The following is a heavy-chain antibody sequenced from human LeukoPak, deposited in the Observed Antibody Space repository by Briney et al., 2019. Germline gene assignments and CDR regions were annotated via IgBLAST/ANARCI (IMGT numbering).Heavy chain of an antibody. Sequence: SLRLSCAASGFTFSSYGMHWVRQALGKGLEWVAVISYDGSNKYYADSVKGRFTISRDNSKNTLYLQMNSLRAEDTAVYYCAKPPGYYQYLDYWGQGTLVTVSS. D-gene: IGHD3-9*01. J-gene: IGHJ4*02. V-gene: IGHV3-30*18. CDR3: AKPPGYYQYLDY. CDR2: ISYDGSNK. CDR1: GFTFSSYG.